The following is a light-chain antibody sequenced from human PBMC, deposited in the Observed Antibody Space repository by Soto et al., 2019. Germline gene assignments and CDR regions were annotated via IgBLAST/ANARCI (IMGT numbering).Light chain of an antibody. CDR2: EVS. Sequence: QSVLTQPASVSGSPGQSITISCTGTSSDGGGYNYVSWYQQHPGKAPKLMIYEVSNRPSGVSNRFSGSKSGNTASLTISGLQAEDEADYYCSSYRRSSTLVFGTGTKLTVL. CDR1: SSDGGGYNY. J-gene: IGLJ1*01. CDR3: SSYRRSSTLV. V-gene: IGLV2-14*01.